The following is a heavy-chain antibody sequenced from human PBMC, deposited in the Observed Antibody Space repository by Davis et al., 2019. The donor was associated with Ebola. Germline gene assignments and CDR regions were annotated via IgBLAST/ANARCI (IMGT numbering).Heavy chain of an antibody. Sequence: PGGSLRLSCAASGFTVSSNYMSWVRQAPGKGLEWVSVIYSGGSTYYADSVKGRFTISRDNSKNTLYLQMNSLRAEDTAVYYCARLPSGGYDYDYYYYGMDVWGQGTTVTVSS. CDR2: IYSGGST. V-gene: IGHV3-53*01. D-gene: IGHD5-12*01. CDR3: ARLPSGGYDYDYYYYGMDV. J-gene: IGHJ6*02. CDR1: GFTVSSNY.